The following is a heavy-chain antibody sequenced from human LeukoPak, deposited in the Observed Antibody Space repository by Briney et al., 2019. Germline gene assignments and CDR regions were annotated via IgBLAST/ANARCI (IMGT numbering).Heavy chain of an antibody. V-gene: IGHV3-20*04. CDR2: INWNGGST. CDR3: ARYISDAHTFDY. Sequence: GGPLRLSCAASGFTFDDYGMSWVRQAPGKGLEWVSGINWNGGSTGYADSVKGRFTISRDNAKNSLYLQMNSLRAEDTALYYCARYISDAHTFDYWGQGTLVTVSS. CDR1: GFTFDDYG. J-gene: IGHJ4*02. D-gene: IGHD5-12*01.